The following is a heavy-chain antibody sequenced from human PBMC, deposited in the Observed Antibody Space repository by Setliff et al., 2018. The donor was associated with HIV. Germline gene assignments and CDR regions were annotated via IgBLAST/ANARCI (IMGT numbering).Heavy chain of an antibody. V-gene: IGHV2-5*01. CDR2: IYWNDDR. J-gene: IGHJ4*02. D-gene: IGHD6-19*01. CDR1: GGSISSSSYY. Sequence: TLSLTCTVSGGSISSSSYYWGWIRQPPGKGLEWIGFIYWNDDRSHSPSLRSRVTITKDTSKNQVVLTMTNMDPEDTATYFCAHSRSGVESWGQGLLVTVSS. CDR3: AHSRSGVES.